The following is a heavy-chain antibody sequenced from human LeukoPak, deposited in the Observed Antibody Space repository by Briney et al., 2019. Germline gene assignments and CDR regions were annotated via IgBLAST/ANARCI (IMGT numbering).Heavy chain of an antibody. CDR3: ARIVGATPGPFDY. Sequence: PSETLSLNCTVSGGSISSSSYYWGWIRQPPGKGLEWIGSIYYSGSTYYNPSLKSRVTISVDTSKNQFSLKLSSVTAADTAVYYCARIVGATPGPFDYWGQGTLVTVSS. J-gene: IGHJ4*02. D-gene: IGHD1-26*01. CDR1: GGSISSSSYY. CDR2: IYYSGST. V-gene: IGHV4-39*01.